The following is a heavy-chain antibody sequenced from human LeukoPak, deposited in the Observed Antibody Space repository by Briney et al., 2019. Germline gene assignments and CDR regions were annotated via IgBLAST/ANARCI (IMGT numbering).Heavy chain of an antibody. CDR2: INPKRGDT. CDR3: ARDPTSGYYMNYFDY. Sequence: ASVKVSCKASGYTFTEHYLHWVRQAPGQGLEWMGRINPKRGDTDYAQKFQGRVTMTRDTSISTASMELSRLRSDDTAVYYCARDPTSGYYMNYFDYWGQGTLVTVSS. CDR1: GYTFTEHY. V-gene: IGHV1-2*06. D-gene: IGHD3-22*01. J-gene: IGHJ4*02.